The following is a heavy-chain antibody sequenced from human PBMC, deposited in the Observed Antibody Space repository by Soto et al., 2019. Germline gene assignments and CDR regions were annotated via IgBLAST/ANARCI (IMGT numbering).Heavy chain of an antibody. CDR3: ARGLNGYLHYFDY. CDR1: GYTFTSYA. Sequence: QVQLVQSGAEVKKPGASVKVSCKASGYTFTSYAMHWVRQAPGQRLEWMGWINAGNGNTKYSQKFQGRVTITRDTSASTGYMELSSLRSEDTAVYYCARGLNGYLHYFDYWGQGTLVTVSS. J-gene: IGHJ4*02. CDR2: INAGNGNT. D-gene: IGHD5-18*01. V-gene: IGHV1-3*01.